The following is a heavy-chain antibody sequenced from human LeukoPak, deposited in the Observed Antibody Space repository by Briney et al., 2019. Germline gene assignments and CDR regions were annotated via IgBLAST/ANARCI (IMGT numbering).Heavy chain of an antibody. CDR1: GFTFSSYA. Sequence: GGSLRLSCAASGFTFSSYAMSWVRQAPGKGLEWVSAISGSGGSTYYADSVKGWFTISRDNSKNTLYLQMSSLRAEDTAVYYCAKPPPPYSSSWYYTYYFDYWGQGTLVTVSS. CDR3: AKPPPPYSSSWYYTYYFDY. CDR2: ISGSGGST. J-gene: IGHJ4*02. V-gene: IGHV3-23*01. D-gene: IGHD6-13*01.